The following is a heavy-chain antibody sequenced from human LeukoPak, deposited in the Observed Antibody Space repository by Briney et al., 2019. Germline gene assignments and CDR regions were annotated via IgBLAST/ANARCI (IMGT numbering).Heavy chain of an antibody. V-gene: IGHV4-31*03. CDR3: ARVLYYYGSGISYYYYYMDV. CDR2: IYYSGST. Sequence: SETLSLTCTVSGGSISSGGYYWSWIRQPPGKGLEWIGDIYYSGSTYYNPSLKSRVTISVDTSKNQFSLKLSSVTAADTAVYYCARVLYYYGSGISYYYYYMDVWGKGTTVTVSS. CDR1: GGSISSGGYY. J-gene: IGHJ6*03. D-gene: IGHD3-10*01.